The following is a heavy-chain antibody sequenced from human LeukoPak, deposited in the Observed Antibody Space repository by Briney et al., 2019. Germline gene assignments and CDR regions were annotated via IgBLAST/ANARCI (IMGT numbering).Heavy chain of an antibody. CDR2: MNPNSGNT. D-gene: IGHD2/OR15-2a*01. J-gene: IGHJ4*02. Sequence: ASVKVSCKASGYTFTSYDINWVRQATGQGLEWMGWMNPNSGNTGYAQKFQGRVTMTRNTSISTAYMELSSLRSEDTAVYYCAKDRTTDPVFDYWGQGTLVTVSS. CDR3: AKDRTTDPVFDY. CDR1: GYTFTSYD. V-gene: IGHV1-8*01.